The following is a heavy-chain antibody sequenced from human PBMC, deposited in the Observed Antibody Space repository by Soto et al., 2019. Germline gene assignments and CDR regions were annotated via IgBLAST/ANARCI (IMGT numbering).Heavy chain of an antibody. J-gene: IGHJ6*02. CDR2: ISYDGSNK. CDR1: GFTFSSYG. CDR3: ATMVRGASPYYYYGMDV. Sequence: QVQLVESGGGVVQPGRSLRLSCAASGFTFSSYGMHWVRQAPGKGLEWVAVISYDGSNKYYADSVKGRFTISRDNSKNTLYLQMNSLRAEDTAVYYCATMVRGASPYYYYGMDVCDHGTTVTVSS. D-gene: IGHD3-10*01. V-gene: IGHV3-30*03.